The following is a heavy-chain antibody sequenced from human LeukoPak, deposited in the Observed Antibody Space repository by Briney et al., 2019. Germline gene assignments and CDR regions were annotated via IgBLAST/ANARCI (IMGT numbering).Heavy chain of an antibody. J-gene: IGHJ4*02. CDR1: GGSFSGYY. Sequence: SETLSLTCAVYGGSFSGYYWSWIRQPPGKGLEWSGEIYRSGSTNYNPSLKSRVTISVDKSKNQFSLKLSSLTAADTAVYYCARASHDYGDYSHFDYWGQGTLVTVSS. CDR2: IYRSGST. CDR3: ARASHDYGDYSHFDY. D-gene: IGHD4-17*01. V-gene: IGHV4-34*01.